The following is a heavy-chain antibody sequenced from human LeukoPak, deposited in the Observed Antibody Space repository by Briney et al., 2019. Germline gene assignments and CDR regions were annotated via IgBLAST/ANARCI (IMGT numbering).Heavy chain of an antibody. V-gene: IGHV1-8*01. CDR2: MNPTRGDR. CDR3: ARVVMKAFYYYYMDV. D-gene: IGHD2-21*01. CDR1: GYTFSDYD. Sequence: GASVKVSCKASGYTFSDYDVNWVRQAPGQGLEWMGWMNPTRGDRGYAQKFQGRVTMTRSMSRNTAYMELSRLRSEDTAVYFCARVVMKAFYYYYMDVWGKGTTIIISS. J-gene: IGHJ6*03.